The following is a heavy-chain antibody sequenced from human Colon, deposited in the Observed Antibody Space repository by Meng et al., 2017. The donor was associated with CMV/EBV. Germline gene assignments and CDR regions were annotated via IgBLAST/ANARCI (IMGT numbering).Heavy chain of an antibody. J-gene: IGHJ4*02. CDR1: GFTVSSNY. CDR3: AKDTRYTSSWTGLVDY. CDR2: ISGSGGTT. D-gene: IGHD6-13*01. V-gene: IGHV3-23*01. Sequence: GGSLRLSCAASGFTVSSNYMSWVRQAPGKGLEWVSVISGSGGTTYYADSVKGRFTISRDNSKNTLYLQMNSLRAEDTAVYYCAKDTRYTSSWTGLVDYWGQGTLVTVSS.